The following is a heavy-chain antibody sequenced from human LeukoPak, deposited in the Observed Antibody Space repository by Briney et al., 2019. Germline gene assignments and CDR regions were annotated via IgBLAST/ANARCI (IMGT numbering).Heavy chain of an antibody. D-gene: IGHD3-22*01. V-gene: IGHV3-30*14. CDR3: ARDRPIIIVFGAFDI. J-gene: IGHJ3*02. CDR1: GFTFNSYV. CDR2: ISYDGSNK. Sequence: GGSLRLSCAASGFTFNSYVMHWVRQAPGKGLEWVAVISYDGSNKYYADSVKGRFTISRDNSKNTLYLQVNSLRPEDTAVYYCARDRPIIIVFGAFDIWGQGTMVTVSS.